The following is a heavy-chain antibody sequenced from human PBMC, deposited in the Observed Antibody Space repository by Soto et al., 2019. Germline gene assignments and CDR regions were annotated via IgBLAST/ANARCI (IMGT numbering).Heavy chain of an antibody. V-gene: IGHV1-18*01. J-gene: IGHJ6*02. Sequence: QVPLVQSGAEVKKPGASVKVSCKASGYTFTSYGISWVRQAPGQGLEWMGWISAYNGNTNYAQKLQGRVTMTTDTSTSTAYMELRSRRSDDTAVYYCARGCGGGSCNHYYYYGMDVWVQGTTVTVSS. CDR3: ARGCGGGSCNHYYYYGMDV. D-gene: IGHD2-15*01. CDR2: ISAYNGNT. CDR1: GYTFTSYG.